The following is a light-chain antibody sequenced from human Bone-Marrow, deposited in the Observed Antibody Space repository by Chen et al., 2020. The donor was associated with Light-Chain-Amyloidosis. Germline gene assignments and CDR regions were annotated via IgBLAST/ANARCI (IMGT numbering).Light chain of an antibody. J-gene: IGLJ2*01. Sequence: SYELTQPPSVSVSPGQPARITCSGDDLPTKYAYGYQQKPGQAPVLVIHRDTERPSGISERFSGASSGTTATLTISGVQAEDEADYHCQSADSSGTYEVIFGGGTKLTVL. CDR3: QSADSSGTYEVI. CDR2: RDT. V-gene: IGLV3-25*03. CDR1: DLPTKY.